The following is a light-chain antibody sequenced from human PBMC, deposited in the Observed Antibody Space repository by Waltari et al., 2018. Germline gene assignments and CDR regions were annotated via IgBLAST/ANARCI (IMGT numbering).Light chain of an antibody. J-gene: IGLJ2*01. CDR3: QTWGTVI. CDR1: SGHSSYG. V-gene: IGLV4-69*01. CDR2: LNSDGSH. Sequence: QLVLTQSPSPSASLGASVKLTCTLSSGHSSYGIAWHQQQPEKGPRFLMKLNSDGSHTKGDGIPDRFSGSSSGAERYLTISSLQSEDEADYYCQTWGTVIFGGGTKVTVL.